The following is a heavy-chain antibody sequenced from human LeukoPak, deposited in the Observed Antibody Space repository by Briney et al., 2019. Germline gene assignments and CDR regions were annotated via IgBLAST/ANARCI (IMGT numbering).Heavy chain of an antibody. CDR2: IYTSGST. V-gene: IGHV4-61*02. J-gene: IGHJ4*02. CDR3: ARDHELESLDY. D-gene: IGHD1-1*01. Sequence: PSETRSLTCTVSGGSISSGSYYWSWIRQPAGKGLEWIGRIYTSGSTNYNPSLKSRVTISVDTSKNQFSLKLSSVTVADTAVYYCARDHELESLDYWGQGTLVTVSS. CDR1: GGSISSGSYY.